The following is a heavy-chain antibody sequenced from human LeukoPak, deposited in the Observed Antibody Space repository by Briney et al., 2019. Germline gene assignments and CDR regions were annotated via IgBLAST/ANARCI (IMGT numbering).Heavy chain of an antibody. V-gene: IGHV3-23*01. J-gene: IGHJ6*03. CDR3: TTDRWFGDPPRADYYYYYMDV. D-gene: IGHD3-10*01. CDR2: ITGRGAYT. CDR1: GFTFNNYA. Sequence: GRSLRLSCTASGFTFNNYAMAWDRQAPGKGLEWVSAITGRGAYTDYADSGTGRLTISRDTSKNTIYLQRNSLRAEDTAVYYCTTDRWFGDPPRADYYYYYMDVWGKGTTVTVSS.